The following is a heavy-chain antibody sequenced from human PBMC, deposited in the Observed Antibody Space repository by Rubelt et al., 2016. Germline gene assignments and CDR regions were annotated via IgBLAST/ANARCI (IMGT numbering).Heavy chain of an antibody. D-gene: IGHD5-24*01. CDR3: ATAPLTRGWLQLTN. Sequence: VKKPGASVKVSCEASENTLTDNFIHWVRQAPGQGPEWMGVINPTSGSTNYAQKFQNRVTMTTDTSASAVYMQLSSLTSDDTAVIYWATAPLTRGWLQLTNGGQGTPVTVPS. J-gene: IGHJ4*02. CDR1: ENTLTDNF. CDR2: INPTSGST. V-gene: IGHV1-46*01.